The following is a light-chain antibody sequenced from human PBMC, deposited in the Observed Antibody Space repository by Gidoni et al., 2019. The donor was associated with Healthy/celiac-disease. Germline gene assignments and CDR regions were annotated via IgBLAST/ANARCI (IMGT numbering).Light chain of an antibody. Sequence: QSALTQPASVSGSPGQSITISCTGTSSDVGGYKYVSWYQQHPGKAPKLMIYDVSNRPSGVSNRFSGSKSGNTASLTISGLQAEDEADYYCSSYTSSSTLSRIFGGGTKLTVL. CDR1: SSDVGGYKY. CDR3: SSYTSSSTLSRI. CDR2: DVS. J-gene: IGLJ2*01. V-gene: IGLV2-14*03.